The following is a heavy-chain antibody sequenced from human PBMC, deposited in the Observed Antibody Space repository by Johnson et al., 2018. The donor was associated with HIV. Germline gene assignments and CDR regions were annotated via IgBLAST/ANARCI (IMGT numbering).Heavy chain of an antibody. CDR3: AKDSIALAGISWYAFDI. J-gene: IGHJ3*02. CDR2: IKQDGSEK. CDR1: GFTFSSYW. D-gene: IGHD6-19*01. V-gene: IGHV3-7*01. Sequence: VQLVESGGGLVQPGGSLRLSCAAAGFTFSSYWMSWVRQAPGKGLEWVANIKQDGSEKYYADSVKGRFIISRDNSKNTLYLQMNSLRAEDTAVYYCAKDSIALAGISWYAFDIWGQGTMVTVSS.